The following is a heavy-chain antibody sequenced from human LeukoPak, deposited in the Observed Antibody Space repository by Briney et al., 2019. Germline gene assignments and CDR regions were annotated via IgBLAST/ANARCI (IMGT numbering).Heavy chain of an antibody. J-gene: IGHJ4*02. Sequence: SETLSLTCAVSGYSISSGYYWGWIRQPPGKGLEWIGSIYHTGSTYYNPSLKSRVTISVDTSKIQFSLNLSSVTAADTAVYYCARDAGTVTTPFDYWGQGTLVTVSS. V-gene: IGHV4-38-2*02. D-gene: IGHD4-17*01. CDR1: GYSISSGYY. CDR2: IYHTGST. CDR3: ARDAGTVTTPFDY.